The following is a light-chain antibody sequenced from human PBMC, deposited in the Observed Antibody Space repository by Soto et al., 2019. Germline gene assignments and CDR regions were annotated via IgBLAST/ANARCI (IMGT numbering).Light chain of an antibody. Sequence: EIVLTQSPGTLSLSPGERATLSSRASQRVSSSYLARYQQKPGQAPRLLIYGASTRATGIPDRFSGSGSGTDFTLTISRLEPEDFAVYFCQRYGSSPPFTFGQGTKVDIK. CDR2: GAS. CDR1: QRVSSSY. V-gene: IGKV3-20*01. J-gene: IGKJ2*01. CDR3: QRYGSSPPFT.